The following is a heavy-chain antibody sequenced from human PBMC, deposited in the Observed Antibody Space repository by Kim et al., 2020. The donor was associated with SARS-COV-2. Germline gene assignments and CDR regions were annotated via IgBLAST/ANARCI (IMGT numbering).Heavy chain of an antibody. J-gene: IGHJ4*02. CDR1: GFTFSSYA. D-gene: IGHD3-16*01. V-gene: IGHV3-30*03. CDR2: TSSDGNVR. CDR3: AREGYASGTIGDFDY. Sequence: GGSLRLSCAASGFTFSSYAMSWVRQDPGKGLEWVAVTSSDGNVRYYADSVKGRFTISRANSKNTLYLQMNSLSAEDTAMYYCAREGYASGTIGDFDYWGQGTLVTVS.